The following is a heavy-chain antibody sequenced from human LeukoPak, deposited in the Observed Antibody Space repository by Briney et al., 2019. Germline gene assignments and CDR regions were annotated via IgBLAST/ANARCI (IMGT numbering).Heavy chain of an antibody. CDR2: INWKGGST. J-gene: IGHJ4*02. CDR1: GFTFDDYG. D-gene: IGHD1-7*01. Sequence: GESLKISCAASGFTFDDYGMSWVRQAPGQGLEWVSGINWKGGSTGYADSVKGRFTISRDNAKNSLHLQMNSLRAEDTALYYCAKDDASITGTKRHWGQGTLVAVSS. V-gene: IGHV3-20*04. CDR3: AKDDASITGTKRH.